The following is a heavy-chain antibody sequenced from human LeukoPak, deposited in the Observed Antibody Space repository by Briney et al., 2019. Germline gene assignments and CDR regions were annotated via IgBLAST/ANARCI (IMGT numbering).Heavy chain of an antibody. J-gene: IGHJ4*02. V-gene: IGHV4-34*01. CDR3: ARVRGSRRDGYNRRPYDFDY. Sequence: SETLSLTCAVYGGSFSGYYWSWIRRPPGKGLEWIGEINHSGSTNYNPSLKSRVTISVDTSKNQFSLKLSSVTAADTAVYYCARVRGSRRDGYNRRPYDFDYWGQGTLVTVSS. CDR2: INHSGST. D-gene: IGHD5-24*01. CDR1: GGSFSGYY.